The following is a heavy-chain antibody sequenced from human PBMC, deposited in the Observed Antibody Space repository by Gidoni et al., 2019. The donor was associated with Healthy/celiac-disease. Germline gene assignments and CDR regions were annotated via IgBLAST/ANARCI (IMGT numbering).Heavy chain of an antibody. CDR1: GFPFRSYD. CDR3: ARVGYSSSWTLDY. J-gene: IGHJ4*02. D-gene: IGHD6-13*01. Sequence: VQLVESGGGMVKPGGSLRLSCTAAGFPFRSYDMSWVRQATGKGLEWGSDIRSSSSYTNYADSVKGRFTISRDNAKNSLYLQMNSLRAEDTAVYYCARVGYSSSWTLDYWGQGTLVTVSS. CDR2: IRSSSSYT. V-gene: IGHV3-11*06.